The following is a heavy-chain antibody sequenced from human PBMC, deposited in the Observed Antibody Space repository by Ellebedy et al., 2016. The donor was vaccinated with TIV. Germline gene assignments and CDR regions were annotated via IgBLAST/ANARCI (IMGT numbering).Heavy chain of an antibody. CDR2: IYYSGST. Sequence: SETLSLTCTVSGGSISRSSYYWGWIRQPPEKGLEWIGSIYYSGSTDYNPSPKSRVTISADTSKNQFSLRLSSVTAADTAVYYCARWFGELLYVRWFDPWGQGTLVTVSS. CDR1: GGSISRSSYY. J-gene: IGHJ5*02. V-gene: IGHV4-39*01. CDR3: ARWFGELLYVRWFDP. D-gene: IGHD3-10*01.